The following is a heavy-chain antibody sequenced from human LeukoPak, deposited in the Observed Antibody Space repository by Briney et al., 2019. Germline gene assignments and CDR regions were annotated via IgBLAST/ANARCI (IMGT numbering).Heavy chain of an antibody. V-gene: IGHV4-39*01. CDR1: GASITTSEYH. Sequence: SETLSLTCTVSGASITTSEYHLGWIRQSPERGLEWIGSIDYSGRTYYNSSLKSRVTKSVDTSKTQFSLKLSSVTAADTAVYYCARHIMYYGMAVWGQGTTVTVSS. CDR3: ARHIMYYGMAV. D-gene: IGHD3-16*01. J-gene: IGHJ6*02. CDR2: IDYSGRT.